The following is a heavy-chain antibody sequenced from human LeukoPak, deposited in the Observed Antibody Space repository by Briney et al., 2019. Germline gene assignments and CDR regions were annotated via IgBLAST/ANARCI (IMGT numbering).Heavy chain of an antibody. V-gene: IGHV3-74*01. J-gene: IGHJ3*02. CDR2: INSDGSET. D-gene: IGHD1-26*01. CDR1: GYTFSSYA. Sequence: GGSLRLSCAASGYTFSSYAMSWVRQAPGKGLVWVSRINSDGSETRHADSVKGRFTISRDNAKNTPYLQMNTLSAEDTAVYYCARAGEGLLAYSFDIWGQGTMVTVSS. CDR3: ARAGEGLLAYSFDI.